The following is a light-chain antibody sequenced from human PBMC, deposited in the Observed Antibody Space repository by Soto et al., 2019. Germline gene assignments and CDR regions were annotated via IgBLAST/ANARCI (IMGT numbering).Light chain of an antibody. V-gene: IGKV1-33*01. CDR2: DAS. J-gene: IGKJ2*03. CDR3: QQFDDVPYS. Sequence: DIPMTQSPSSLSASVGDRVTITCQASQDITNFLNWYQQKPGKAPKLLIYDASSLQTGVPSRFSGSGSGTEFSFTISSLQPEDIATYYCQQFDDVPYSFDQGTKVAIK. CDR1: QDITNF.